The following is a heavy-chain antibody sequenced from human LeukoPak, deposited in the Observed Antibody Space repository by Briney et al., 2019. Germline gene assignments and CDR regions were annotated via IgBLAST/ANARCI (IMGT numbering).Heavy chain of an antibody. V-gene: IGHV3-30*02. CDR2: IRYDGSNK. D-gene: IGHD3-3*01. Sequence: GGSLRLSCAASGFTFSSYGMHWVRQAPGKGLEWVAFIRYDGSNKYYADSVKGRFTISRDNSKNTLYLQMNSLRAEDTAVYYCAKDSVTIFGVADYWGQGTLVTVSS. J-gene: IGHJ4*02. CDR3: AKDSVTIFGVADY. CDR1: GFTFSSYG.